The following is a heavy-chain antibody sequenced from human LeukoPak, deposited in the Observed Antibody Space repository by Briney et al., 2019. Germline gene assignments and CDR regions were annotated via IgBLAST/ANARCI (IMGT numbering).Heavy chain of an antibody. J-gene: IGHJ6*02. D-gene: IGHD2-2*01. CDR2: ISDHNGKT. Sequence: ASVKLSCKASGSTFSRYGISWVRQAPRQGLERMGWISDHNGKTNYAQKFQGRVTMTTDTSTSTAYMELRSLTSDDTAVYYCARDTVVVPTGSPWDYAMDVWGQGTTVAVSS. V-gene: IGHV1-18*01. CDR1: GSTFSRYG. CDR3: ARDTVVVPTGSPWDYAMDV.